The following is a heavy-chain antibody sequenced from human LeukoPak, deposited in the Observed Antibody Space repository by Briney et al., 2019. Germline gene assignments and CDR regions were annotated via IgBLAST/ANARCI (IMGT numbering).Heavy chain of an antibody. J-gene: IGHJ4*02. V-gene: IGHV4-59*08. CDR1: GGSISRYF. CDR3: ARQYYYDSSGYYSFDY. D-gene: IGHD3-22*01. CDR2: IYYSGST. Sequence: PSETLSLTCTVSGGSISRYFWSWIRQPPGKGLEWFGYIYYSGSTNYNPSLKSRVTISVDTSKNQFSLKLSSVTAADTAVYYCARQYYYDSSGYYSFDYWGQGTLVTVSS.